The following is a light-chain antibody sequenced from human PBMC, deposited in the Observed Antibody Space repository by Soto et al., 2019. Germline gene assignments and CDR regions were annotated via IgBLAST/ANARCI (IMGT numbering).Light chain of an antibody. J-gene: IGKJ2*01. CDR1: SSSKW. CDR2: DVS. Sequence: DIQMTQSPSTLAASVGDTVTMTCRSSSKWLAWYQKKPGKAPKLLIYDVSNLERGVPPRFRGSTSGAESTLTNTGLQPDDLGTYYCQHTTDFTFGQGTKVEIK. CDR3: QHTTDFT. V-gene: IGKV1-5*01.